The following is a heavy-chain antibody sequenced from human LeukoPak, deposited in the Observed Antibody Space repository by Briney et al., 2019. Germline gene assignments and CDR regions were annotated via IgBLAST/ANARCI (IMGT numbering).Heavy chain of an antibody. CDR3: AKAQIYYGSGWDYYMDV. CDR1: GFTFSSYA. D-gene: IGHD3-10*01. Sequence: PGGSLRLSCAASGFTFSSYAMSWVRQAPGKGLEWVSAISGSGGSTYYADSVKGRFTISRDNSKNTLYLQMNSLRAEGTAVYYCAKAQIYYGSGWDYYMDVWGKGTTVTVSS. CDR2: ISGSGGST. V-gene: IGHV3-23*01. J-gene: IGHJ6*03.